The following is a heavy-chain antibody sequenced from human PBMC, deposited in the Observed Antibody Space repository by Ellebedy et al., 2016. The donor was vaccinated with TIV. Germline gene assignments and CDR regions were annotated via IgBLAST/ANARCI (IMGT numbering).Heavy chain of an antibody. D-gene: IGHD3-10*01. CDR1: GFTFSSYA. Sequence: GESLKISCAASGFTFSSYAMHWVRQAPGKGLEWVAVISYDGSNKDHTDSVKGRLTISRDNSKNTLYLQMNSLRTEDTAVYYCARDGHYYGSGSYPHDWGQGTLVTVSS. J-gene: IGHJ4*02. CDR2: ISYDGSNK. V-gene: IGHV3-30*04. CDR3: ARDGHYYGSGSYPHD.